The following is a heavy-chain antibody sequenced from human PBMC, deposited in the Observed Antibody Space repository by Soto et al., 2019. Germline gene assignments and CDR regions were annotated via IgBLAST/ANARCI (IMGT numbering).Heavy chain of an antibody. Sequence: QVHLVQSGAEVKKPGASVEVSCVASGYTFSNYYIHWFRQAPGQGLEWLGILRPRTGDTAYAQRFQGRVTMTSDTSTGTVYLKLANLRSDDTAVYYCAREPNESFRFDLWGQGTQVTVSS. CDR1: GYTFSNYY. V-gene: IGHV1-46*01. D-gene: IGHD3-10*01. J-gene: IGHJ4*02. CDR2: LRPRTGDT. CDR3: AREPNESFRFDL.